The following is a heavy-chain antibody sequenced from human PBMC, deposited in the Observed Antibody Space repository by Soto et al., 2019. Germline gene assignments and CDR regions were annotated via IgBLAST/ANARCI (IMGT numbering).Heavy chain of an antibody. CDR2: IHSDGSST. Sequence: EVQLVESGGGLVQPGGSLRLSCVASDFTFSYSWMHWVRQVPGKGQVWVSRIHSDGSSTTYADSVKGRFTISRDNAKNTLYLQMASLRVEDTAVYYCARGDVGAFDLWGQGTMVTVSS. D-gene: IGHD1-26*01. CDR1: DFTFSYSW. V-gene: IGHV3-74*03. J-gene: IGHJ3*01. CDR3: ARGDVGAFDL.